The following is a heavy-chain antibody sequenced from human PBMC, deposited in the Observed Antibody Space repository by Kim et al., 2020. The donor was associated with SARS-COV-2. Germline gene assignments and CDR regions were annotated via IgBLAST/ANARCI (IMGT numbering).Heavy chain of an antibody. D-gene: IGHD3-22*01. CDR1: GFTFGDYA. J-gene: IGHJ4*02. CDR2: IRSKAYGGTT. V-gene: IGHV3-49*03. CDR3: TRALYDSSGYKFDY. Sequence: GGSLRLSCTASGFTFGDYAMSWFRQAPGKGLEWVGFIRSKAYGGTTEYAASVKGRFTISRDDSKSIAYLQMNSLKTEDTAVYYCTRALYDSSGYKFDYWGQGTLVTVSS.